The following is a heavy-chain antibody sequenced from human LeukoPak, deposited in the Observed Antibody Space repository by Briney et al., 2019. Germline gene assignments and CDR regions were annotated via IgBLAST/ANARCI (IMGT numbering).Heavy chain of an antibody. CDR2: ISGSGGST. CDR1: GFTFSSYA. J-gene: IGHJ4*02. CDR3: ARDPSAYSYGGDY. V-gene: IGHV3-23*01. D-gene: IGHD5-18*01. Sequence: GGSLRLSCAASGFTFSSYAMSWVRQAPGKGLEWVSAISGSGGSTYYADSVKGRFTISRDNSKNTLYLQMNSLRAEDTAVYYCARDPSAYSYGGDYWGQGTLVTVSS.